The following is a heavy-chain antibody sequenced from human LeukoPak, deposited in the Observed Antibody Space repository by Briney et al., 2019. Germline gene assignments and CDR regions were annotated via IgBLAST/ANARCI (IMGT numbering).Heavy chain of an antibody. Sequence: PGGSLRLSCAASGFTFSSYAMSWVRLAPGKGLEWVSAIVGSGDSTYYADSVKGRFTISRDNSKNTLYLQMNSLRAEDTAVYYCAKDYLDIVVVPAALDAFDIWGQGTMVTVSS. V-gene: IGHV3-23*01. CDR1: GFTFSSYA. CDR2: IVGSGDST. CDR3: AKDYLDIVVVPAALDAFDI. D-gene: IGHD2-2*03. J-gene: IGHJ3*02.